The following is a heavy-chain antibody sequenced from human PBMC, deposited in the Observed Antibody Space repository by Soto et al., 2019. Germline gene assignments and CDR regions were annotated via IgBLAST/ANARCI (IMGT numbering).Heavy chain of an antibody. V-gene: IGHV4-30-2*02. Sequence: SETLCLTCAVSGGSISSGGYSWSWIRQPPGKGLEWIGYMYHSGSTYYNPSLKSRVTISVDTSKNQFSLKLSSVTAADTAVYYCARLGIAVAAPLFDYWGQGTLVTVSS. J-gene: IGHJ4*02. D-gene: IGHD6-19*01. CDR1: GGSISSGGYS. CDR3: ARLGIAVAAPLFDY. CDR2: MYHSGST.